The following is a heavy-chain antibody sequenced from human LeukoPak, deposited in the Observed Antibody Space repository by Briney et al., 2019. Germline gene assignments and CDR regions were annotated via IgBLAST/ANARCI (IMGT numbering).Heavy chain of an antibody. V-gene: IGHV3-23*01. Sequence: GGSLRLSCAASGFTFSSYAMSWVRQAPGKGLEWVSAISGSGGSTYYADSVKGRFTISRDNSKNTLYLQMNSLRSEDTAVYYCATDHSSSWYWDYWGQGTLVTVSS. J-gene: IGHJ4*02. CDR3: ATDHSSSWYWDY. CDR2: ISGSGGST. D-gene: IGHD6-13*01. CDR1: GFTFSSYA.